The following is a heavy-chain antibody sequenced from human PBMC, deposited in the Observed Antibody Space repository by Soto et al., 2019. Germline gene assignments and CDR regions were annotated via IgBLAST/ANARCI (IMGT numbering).Heavy chain of an antibody. V-gene: IGHV3-21*01. CDR1: GSPSSTYT. J-gene: IGHJ4*02. D-gene: IGHD6-19*01. CDR2: ITSSSSYI. CDR3: AISQWPPNDY. Sequence: EVQRVESGGGLVKPGGSLRLSCAASGSPSSTYTMNWVRQAPGKGLEWVSTITSSSSYIYYAASVKGRFTVSRANANISLYLQMNSLRAEDTAMYYCAISQWPPNDYWGQGTLVTVSS.